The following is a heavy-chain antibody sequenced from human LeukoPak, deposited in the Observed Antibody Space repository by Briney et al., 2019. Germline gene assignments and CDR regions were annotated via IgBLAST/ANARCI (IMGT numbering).Heavy chain of an antibody. V-gene: IGHV4-34*01. CDR1: GGSFSGYY. D-gene: IGHD3-16*01. CDR2: INHSGST. CDR3: ARRMGTFDP. Sequence: SETLSLTCAVYGGSFSGYYWSWIRQPPGKGLEWIGEINHSGSTNYNPSLKSRVTISVDTSKNQFSLKLSSATAADTAVYYCARRMGTFDPWGQGTLVTVSS. J-gene: IGHJ5*02.